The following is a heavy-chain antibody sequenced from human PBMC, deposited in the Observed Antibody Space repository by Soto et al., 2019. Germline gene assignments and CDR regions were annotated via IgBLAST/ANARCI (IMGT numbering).Heavy chain of an antibody. V-gene: IGHV3-11*01. CDR2: ISSSGSTI. D-gene: IGHD2-2*01. CDR3: ARDRGYCSSTSCYNWFDP. CDR1: GFTFSDYY. J-gene: IGHJ5*02. Sequence: GGSLRLSCAASGFTFSDYYMSWIRQAQGKGLEWVSYISSSGSTIYYADSVKGRFTISRDNAKNSLYLQMNSLRAEDTAVYYCARDRGYCSSTSCYNWFDPWGQGTLVTVSS.